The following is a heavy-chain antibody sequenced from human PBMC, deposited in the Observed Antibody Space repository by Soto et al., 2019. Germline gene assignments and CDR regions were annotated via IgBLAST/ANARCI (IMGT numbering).Heavy chain of an antibody. D-gene: IGHD5-12*01. V-gene: IGHV3-23*01. CDR2: ISGSGGST. CDR3: AKDSARGIVATGFDY. CDR1: GFTFSSYA. Sequence: GGSLRLSCAASGFTFSSYAMSWVRQAPGKGLEWVSAISGSGGSTYYADSVKGRFTISRDNSKNTLYLQMNSLRAEDTAVYYCAKDSARGIVATGFDYWGQGTLVTVSS. J-gene: IGHJ4*02.